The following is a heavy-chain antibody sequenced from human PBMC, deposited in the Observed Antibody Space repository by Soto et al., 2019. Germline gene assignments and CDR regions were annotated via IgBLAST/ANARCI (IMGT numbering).Heavy chain of an antibody. V-gene: IGHV1-2*04. D-gene: IGHD6-6*01. J-gene: IGHJ6*02. CDR3: AREMADRPYYYYGMDV. Sequence: GASVKVSCKASGYTFTGYYMHWVRQAPGQGLEWMGWINPNSGGTNYAQKFQGWVTMTRDTSISTAYMELSRLRSDDTAVYYCAREMADRPYYYYGMDVWGQGTTVTVSS. CDR2: INPNSGGT. CDR1: GYTFTGYY.